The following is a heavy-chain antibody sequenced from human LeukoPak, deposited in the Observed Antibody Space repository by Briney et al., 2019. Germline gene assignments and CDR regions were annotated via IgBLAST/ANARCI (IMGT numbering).Heavy chain of an antibody. D-gene: IGHD6-13*01. Sequence: GGSLRLSCAASGFTFSNYWMHWVRQAPGKGLVWVSRINTDGRSTSYVDSVKGRFTISRDNAKNMLYLQMNSLRAEDTAVYYCARDLGYSSSWTRWFDPWGQGTLVTVSS. CDR2: INTDGRST. CDR1: GFTFSNYW. J-gene: IGHJ5*02. CDR3: ARDLGYSSSWTRWFDP. V-gene: IGHV3-74*01.